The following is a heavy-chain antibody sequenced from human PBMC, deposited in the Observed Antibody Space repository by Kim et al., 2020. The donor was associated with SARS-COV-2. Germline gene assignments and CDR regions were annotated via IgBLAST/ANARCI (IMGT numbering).Heavy chain of an antibody. J-gene: IGHJ4*02. CDR2: IGSGGATT. V-gene: IGHV3-23*01. Sequence: GESLKISCAASGITFSSQPMSWVRQAPGKGLEWVSVIGSGGATTYYADSVKGRFTISRDNSKSTLYLQMNSLRADDTAVYYCAKWLGTRQGVGYFVYWGQGTLVTVSS. CDR3: AKWLGTRQGVGYFVY. D-gene: IGHD3-10*01. CDR1: GITFSSQP.